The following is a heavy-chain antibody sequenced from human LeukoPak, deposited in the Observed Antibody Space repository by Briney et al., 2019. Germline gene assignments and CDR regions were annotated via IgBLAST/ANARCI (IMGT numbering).Heavy chain of an antibody. D-gene: IGHD2-21*02. J-gene: IGHJ4*02. CDR1: GFTFSSYV. CDR2: ISGSGDST. CDR3: AKDRLLNCRGDCYIFDY. Sequence: GGSLRLSCAASGFTFSSYVMNWVRQTPGKGLEWVSSISGSGDSTFYADSVKGRFSISRDNSKNTLYLQVNGLRTEDTAVYYCAKDRLLNCRGDCYIFDYWGQGTVVTVSS. V-gene: IGHV3-23*01.